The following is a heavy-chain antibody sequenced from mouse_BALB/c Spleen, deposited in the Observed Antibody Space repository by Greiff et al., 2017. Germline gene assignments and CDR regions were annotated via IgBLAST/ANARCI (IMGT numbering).Heavy chain of an antibody. CDR1: GFTFSSYT. J-gene: IGHJ4*01. Sequence: EVNVVESGGGLVKPGGSLKLSCAASGFTFSSYTMSWVRQTPEKRLEWVATISSGGSYTYYPDSVKGRFTISRDNAKNTLYLQMSSLKSEDTAMYYCTRDPYYYGSSYGAMDYWGQGTSVTVAS. D-gene: IGHD1-1*01. CDR2: ISSGGSYT. V-gene: IGHV5-6-4*01. CDR3: TRDPYYYGSSYGAMDY.